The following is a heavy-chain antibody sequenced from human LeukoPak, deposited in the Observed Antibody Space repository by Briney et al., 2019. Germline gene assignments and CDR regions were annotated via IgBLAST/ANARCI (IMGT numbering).Heavy chain of an antibody. CDR1: GFTFSDYY. CDR3: AREAGYCSSTSCYKAAIDY. CDR2: ISSSGSTI. J-gene: IGHJ4*02. V-gene: IGHV3-11*01. Sequence: GGSLRLSCAASGFTFSDYYMSWIRQAPGKGLEWVSYISSSGSTIYYADSVKGRLTISRDNAKNSLYLQMNSLRAEDTAVYYCAREAGYCSSTSCYKAAIDYWGQGTLVTVSS. D-gene: IGHD2-2*02.